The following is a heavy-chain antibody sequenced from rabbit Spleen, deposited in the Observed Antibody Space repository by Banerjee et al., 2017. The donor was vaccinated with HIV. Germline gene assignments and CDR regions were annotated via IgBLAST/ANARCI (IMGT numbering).Heavy chain of an antibody. Sequence: QEQLVESGGGLVQPGGSLKLSCKASGFDFSSYGVSWVRQAPGKGLKWIGYIDPVFGSTYYASWVNGRFTISSHNAQNTLYLQLNSLTVADTATYFCVRDTWHFNLWGPGTLVTVS. D-gene: IGHD3-1*01. CDR3: VRDTWHFNL. J-gene: IGHJ4*01. CDR1: GFDFSSYG. V-gene: IGHV1S47*01. CDR2: IDPVFGST.